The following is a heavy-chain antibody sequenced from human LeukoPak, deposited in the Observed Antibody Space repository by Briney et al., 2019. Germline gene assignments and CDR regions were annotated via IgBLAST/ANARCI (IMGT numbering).Heavy chain of an antibody. CDR2: ISSDGRNK. V-gene: IGHV3-30*04. CDR3: ASQV. Sequence: GGSLRLSCAASGFTFSNFVMHWVRLPPGKGLEWVAGISSDGRNKNYADSVQGRFTISRDNSKHTLFLQLNNLRGDNTAVYYWASQVWGTGTTVTVSS. CDR1: GFTFSNFV. J-gene: IGHJ6*04.